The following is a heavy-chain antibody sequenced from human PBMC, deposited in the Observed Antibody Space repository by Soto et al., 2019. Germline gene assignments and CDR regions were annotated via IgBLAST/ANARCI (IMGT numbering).Heavy chain of an antibody. CDR3: ARVQSYSGYGSFDY. V-gene: IGHV1-18*01. Sequence: GASVKVSCKASGYTFTSYGISWVRQAHGQGLEWMGWISAYNGNTNYAQKLQGRVTMTTDTSTSTAYMELRSLRSDDTAVYFCARVQSYSGYGSFDYWGQATLVTVSS. J-gene: IGHJ4*02. CDR1: GYTFTSYG. D-gene: IGHD5-12*01. CDR2: ISAYNGNT.